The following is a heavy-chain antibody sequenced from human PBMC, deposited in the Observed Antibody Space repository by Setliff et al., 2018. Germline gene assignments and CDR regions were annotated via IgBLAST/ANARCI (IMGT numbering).Heavy chain of an antibody. D-gene: IGHD2-2*01. CDR1: GGTFNSYG. Sequence: ASVKVSCKTSGGTFNSYGIDWVRQAPGKGLEWMGGFDPEDGETIYAQKFQGRVTMTTDTSTSTAYMELRSLRSDDTAVYYCARDKLTTSCIDHWGPGTQVTVSS. CDR3: ARDKLTTSCIDH. V-gene: IGHV1-18*01. CDR2: FDPEDGET. J-gene: IGHJ4*02.